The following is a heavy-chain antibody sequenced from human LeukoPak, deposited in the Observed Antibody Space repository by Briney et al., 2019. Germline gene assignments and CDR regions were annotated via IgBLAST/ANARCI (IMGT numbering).Heavy chain of an antibody. CDR3: ARGPGEGDFWSGYYDY. D-gene: IGHD3-3*01. V-gene: IGHV1-46*01. J-gene: IGHJ4*02. Sequence: GASVKVSCRTSGYTFSTYGISWVRQAPGQGLEWMGIINPSGGSTSYAQKFQGRVTMTRDTSTSTVYMELSSLRSEDTAVYYCARGPGEGDFWSGYYDYWGQGTLVTVSS. CDR1: GYTFSTYG. CDR2: INPSGGST.